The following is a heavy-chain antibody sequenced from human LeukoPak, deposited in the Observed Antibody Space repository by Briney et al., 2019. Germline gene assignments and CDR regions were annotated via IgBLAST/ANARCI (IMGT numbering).Heavy chain of an antibody. V-gene: IGHV3-21*01. CDR2: ISSSSSYI. Sequence: GGSLRLSCAASGFTFSSYDMTWVRQAPGKGLEWVSSISSSSSYIYYADSVKGRFTISRDNARNSLYLQMNSLRAEDTAVYYCASRGGSSDHWGQGTLVTVSS. CDR3: ASRGGSSDH. D-gene: IGHD2-2*01. CDR1: GFTFSSYD. J-gene: IGHJ4*02.